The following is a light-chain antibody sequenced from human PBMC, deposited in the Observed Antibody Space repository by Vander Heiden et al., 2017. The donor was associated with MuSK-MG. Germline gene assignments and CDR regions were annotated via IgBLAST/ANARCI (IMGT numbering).Light chain of an antibody. CDR2: TVS. Sequence: DIQMTQSPSSLSASGGDRVTSTCRASQSISRFLNWYQQKPGKAPKLLIFTVSNLQSGVPSRFSGSGSGTDFTLTISSLQPEDFATYYCQQSYSTPFTFGPGTKVDIK. V-gene: IGKV1-39*01. J-gene: IGKJ3*01. CDR1: QSISRF. CDR3: QQSYSTPFT.